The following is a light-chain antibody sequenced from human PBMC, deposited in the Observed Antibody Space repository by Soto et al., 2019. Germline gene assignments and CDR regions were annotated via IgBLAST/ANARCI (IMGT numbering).Light chain of an antibody. V-gene: IGKV3-15*01. J-gene: IGKJ1*01. CDR2: GAS. CDR1: QSVSSN. CDR3: PQYNNWPPWT. Sequence: EIVMTQSPATLSVSPGERATLSCRASQSVSSNSAWYQQKPGQAPRLLIYGASTRATGIPARFSGSGSGTEFTLTISSLQSEDFAVYYCPQYNNWPPWTFGQGTKVEIK.